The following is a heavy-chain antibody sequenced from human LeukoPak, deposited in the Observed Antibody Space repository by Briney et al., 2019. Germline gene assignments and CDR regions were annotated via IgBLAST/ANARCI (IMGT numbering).Heavy chain of an antibody. CDR2: IDPSDSYT. CDR1: GYSFTSYW. D-gene: IGHD1-26*01. V-gene: IGHV5-10-1*01. J-gene: IGHJ4*02. Sequence: GEPLKISCKGSGYSFTSYWISWVCQMPGKGLEWMGRIDPSDSYTNYSPSFQGHVTISADKSISTAYLQWSSLKTSDTAMYYCAGVGGVNYFDYWGQGTLVTVSS. CDR3: AGVGGVNYFDY.